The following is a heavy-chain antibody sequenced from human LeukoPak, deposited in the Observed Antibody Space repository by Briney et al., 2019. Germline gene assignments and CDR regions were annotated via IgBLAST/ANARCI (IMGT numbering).Heavy chain of an antibody. Sequence: PGGPLRLSCAASGFTLSSYWMGWVRQAPGKGLEWVANIKQDGSEKYYVDSVKGRFTISRDNARNSLYLQMNSLRAEDTAVYYCARSTQRRLDPWGQGTLVTVSS. D-gene: IGHD6-25*01. CDR3: ARSTQRRLDP. CDR1: GFTLSSYW. V-gene: IGHV3-7*01. J-gene: IGHJ5*02. CDR2: IKQDGSEK.